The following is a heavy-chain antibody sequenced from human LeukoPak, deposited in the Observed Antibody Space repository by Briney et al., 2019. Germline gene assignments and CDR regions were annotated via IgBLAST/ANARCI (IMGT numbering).Heavy chain of an antibody. CDR2: ISSSSSYI. D-gene: IGHD1-26*01. Sequence: PGGPLRLSCAASGFTFRTHSMHWVRQAPGKGLEWVSYISSSSSYIYYADSVKGRFTISRDNAKNSLYLQMNSLRAEDTAVYYCAREGNGTYGSYDAFDIWGQGTMVTVSS. V-gene: IGHV3-21*01. CDR1: GFTFRTHS. CDR3: AREGNGTYGSYDAFDI. J-gene: IGHJ3*02.